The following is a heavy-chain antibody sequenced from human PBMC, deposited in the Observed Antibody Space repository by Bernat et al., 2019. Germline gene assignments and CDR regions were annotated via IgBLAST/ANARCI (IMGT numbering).Heavy chain of an antibody. J-gene: IGHJ3*02. V-gene: IGHV1-69*13. CDR3: ARELRYSAPGAFDI. Sequence: QVQLVQSGAEVKKPGASVKVSCKASGYTFTSYGISWVRQAPGQGLEWMGWIIPIFGTANYAQKFQGRVTITADESTSTAYMELSSLRSEDTAVYYCARELRYSAPGAFDIWGQGTMVTVSS. CDR2: IIPIFGTA. D-gene: IGHD3-9*01. CDR1: GYTFTSYG.